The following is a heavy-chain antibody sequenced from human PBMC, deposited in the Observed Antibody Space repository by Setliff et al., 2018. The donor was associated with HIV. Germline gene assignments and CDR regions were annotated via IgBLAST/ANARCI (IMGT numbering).Heavy chain of an antibody. CDR3: AKDQWLVPHDAFDI. D-gene: IGHD6-19*01. Sequence: PGGSLRLSCTASGFTFGDYAMSWVRQAPGKGLEWVGFIRSKAYGGTTEYAASVKGRFTISRDDSKRIAYLQMNSLKTEDTALYYCAKDQWLVPHDAFDIWGQGTMVTVSS. V-gene: IGHV3-49*04. J-gene: IGHJ3*02. CDR1: GFTFGDYA. CDR2: IRSKAYGGTT.